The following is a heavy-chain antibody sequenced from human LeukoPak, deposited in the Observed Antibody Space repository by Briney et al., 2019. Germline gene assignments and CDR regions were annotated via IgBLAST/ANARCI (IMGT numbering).Heavy chain of an antibody. V-gene: IGHV4-59*02. CDR1: GGSVSYYY. CDR3: ARVGGVYYYGSGSYYFDY. Sequence: PSETLSLTCTVSGGSVSYYYWSWIRQPPGKGLEWIGYIYNSGGTNYNPSLKSRVTISVDTSKNQFSLKLSSVTAADTAVYYCARVGGVYYYGSGSYYFDYWGQGTLVTVSS. J-gene: IGHJ4*02. D-gene: IGHD3-10*01. CDR2: IYNSGGT.